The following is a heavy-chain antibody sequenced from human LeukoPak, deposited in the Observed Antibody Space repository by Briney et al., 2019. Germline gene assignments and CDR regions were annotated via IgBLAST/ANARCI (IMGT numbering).Heavy chain of an antibody. J-gene: IGHJ4*02. CDR3: AREGQQLVLNY. V-gene: IGHV3-53*01. D-gene: IGHD6-13*01. Sequence: GGSLRLSCEASGFTFNNYAMSWVRQAPGKELEWVSVIYSGGSTYYADSVKGRFTISRDNSKNTLYLQMNSLRAEDTAVYYCAREGQQLVLNYWGQGTLVTVSS. CDR1: GFTFNNYA. CDR2: IYSGGST.